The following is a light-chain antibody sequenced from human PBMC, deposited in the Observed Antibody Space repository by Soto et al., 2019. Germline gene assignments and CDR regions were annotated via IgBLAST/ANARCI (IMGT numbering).Light chain of an antibody. J-gene: IGLJ1*01. CDR2: ANN. Sequence: GLTRTPSLSGSPGQRVTISCTGSSSNIGAGYDVHWYQQLPGTAPKLLIYANNIRPSGVPGRFSGSKSGTSASLAITGLQAEDEADYYCQSYDSSLSGYVFGTGTKVTVL. V-gene: IGLV1-40*01. CDR3: QSYDSSLSGYV. CDR1: SSNIGAGYD.